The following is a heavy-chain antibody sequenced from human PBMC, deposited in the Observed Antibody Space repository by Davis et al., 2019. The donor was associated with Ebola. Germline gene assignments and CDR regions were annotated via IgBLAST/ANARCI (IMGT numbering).Heavy chain of an antibody. CDR2: MNPNSGNT. J-gene: IGHJ4*02. CDR3: ARDKEGDSSGWETFFDY. CDR1: GYTFTSYD. Sequence: ASVKVSCKASGYTFTSYDINWVRQATGQGLEWMGWMNPNSGNTGYAQKFQGRVTITADESTSTAYMELSSLRSEDTAVYYCARDKEGDSSGWETFFDYWGQGTLVTVSS. D-gene: IGHD6-19*01. V-gene: IGHV1-8*01.